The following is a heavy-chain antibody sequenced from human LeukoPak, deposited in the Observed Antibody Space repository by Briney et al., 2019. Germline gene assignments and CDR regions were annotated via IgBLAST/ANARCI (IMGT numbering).Heavy chain of an antibody. CDR1: AGTFISYS. Sequence: SVKSFSKASAGTFISYSISWVRRAPGQGLEWMVGIIPIFGTAYYAQKFQGRVTITADESTSTAYMELSTLSSEDTAVYYCARDDYYDSSGPGGVDYWGQGTLVTVSS. CDR3: ARDDYYDSSGPGGVDY. CDR2: IIPIFGTA. V-gene: IGHV1-69*01. D-gene: IGHD3-22*01. J-gene: IGHJ4*02.